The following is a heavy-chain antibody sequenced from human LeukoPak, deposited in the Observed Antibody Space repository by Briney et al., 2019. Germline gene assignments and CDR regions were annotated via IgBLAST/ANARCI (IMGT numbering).Heavy chain of an antibody. CDR1: GFTVSSNY. Sequence: GGSLRLSCAASGFTVSSNYMSWVRQAPGKGLEWVSVIYSGGSTYYADSVKGRFTISRDNSKNTLYLRMNSLRAEDTAVYYCARGAYYDFWSGYSVTPPDYWGQGTLVTVSS. D-gene: IGHD3-3*01. J-gene: IGHJ4*02. V-gene: IGHV3-53*01. CDR3: ARGAYYDFWSGYSVTPPDY. CDR2: IYSGGST.